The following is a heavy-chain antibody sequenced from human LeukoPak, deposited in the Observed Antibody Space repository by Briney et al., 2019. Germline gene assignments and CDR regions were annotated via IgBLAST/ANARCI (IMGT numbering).Heavy chain of an antibody. CDR3: AKPYVSGWYYFDY. Sequence: GGSLRLSCAASGFTFSSYTMSWVRQAPGKGLEWVSTITTSDGNTYYADSVKGRFTVSRDNSKNTLFLQMNSLRAEDTAVYYCAKPYVSGWYYFDYWGQGTLVTVSS. CDR2: ITTSDGNT. J-gene: IGHJ4*02. D-gene: IGHD6-19*01. CDR1: GFTFSSYT. V-gene: IGHV3-23*01.